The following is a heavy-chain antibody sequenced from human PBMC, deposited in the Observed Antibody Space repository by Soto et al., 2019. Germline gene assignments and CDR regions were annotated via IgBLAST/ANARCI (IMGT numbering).Heavy chain of an antibody. J-gene: IGHJ6*02. CDR1: GYTFTSYY. D-gene: IGHD6-13*01. V-gene: IGHV1-46*01. Sequence: GASVKVSCKPSGYTFTSYYMYLVHQAPGQGLEWMGINNTSRGNTSYAQKCQVRVTMNRDTSTSTVYMELSSVRSEDTAVYYCARNFPYSSSWSIRDPPYMDVWGQGTTVTVSS. CDR2: NNTSRGNT. CDR3: ARNFPYSSSWSIRDPPYMDV.